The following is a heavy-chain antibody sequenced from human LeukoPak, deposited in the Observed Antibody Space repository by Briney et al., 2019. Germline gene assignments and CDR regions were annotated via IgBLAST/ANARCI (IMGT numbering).Heavy chain of an antibody. V-gene: IGHV3-48*01. D-gene: IGHD2-2*01. CDR2: ISGSSGTI. CDR3: AREVVPAALYYYYYYMDV. J-gene: IGHJ6*03. Sequence: GGSLRLSCTASGFTFRSHSMIWVRQAPGKGLEWISYISGSSGTIYYADSVKGRFIISRDNSKNTLYLQMNSLRAEDTAVYYCAREVVPAALYYYYYYMDVWGKGTTVTVSS. CDR1: GFTFRSHS.